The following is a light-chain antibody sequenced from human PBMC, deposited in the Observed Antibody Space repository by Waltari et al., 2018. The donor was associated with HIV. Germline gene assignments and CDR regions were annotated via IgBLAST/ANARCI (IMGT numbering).Light chain of an antibody. Sequence: DIQLTQSPSFLSASVGDRVTITCRASQGINHFFSWYQQKPGKAPKLLIYSTSTLYSGVPSRFSGSGSGTEFTLTISCLQPEDFATYYCQQVNRSPLTFGGGTKVEIK. V-gene: IGKV1-9*01. J-gene: IGKJ4*01. CDR2: STS. CDR1: QGINHF. CDR3: QQVNRSPLT.